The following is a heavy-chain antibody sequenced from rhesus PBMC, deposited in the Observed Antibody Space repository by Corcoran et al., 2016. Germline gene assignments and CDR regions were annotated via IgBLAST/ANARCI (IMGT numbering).Heavy chain of an antibody. CDR1: GFTCSTYA. CDR3: AIPRWDY. D-gene: IGHD6-37*01. J-gene: IGHJ4*01. V-gene: IGHV3S25*01. Sequence: EVQLVESGGGLVQPGGSLRFSCAASGFTCSTYAMYWVRQAPGKGLEWISGSSTGGDKTHYVDSVKGRFIISRDNSKNTLSLQMNSLKAEDTAVYYCAIPRWDYLGQGVLVTVSS. CDR2: SSTGGDKT.